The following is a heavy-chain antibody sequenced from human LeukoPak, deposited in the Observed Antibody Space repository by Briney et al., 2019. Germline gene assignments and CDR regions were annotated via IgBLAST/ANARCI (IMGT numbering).Heavy chain of an antibody. V-gene: IGHV3-23*01. D-gene: IGHD2-21*02. J-gene: IGHJ4*02. CDR1: GFTFSSYA. CDR3: AKSLAYCGGDCYAVDY. Sequence: GGSLRLSCAASGFTFSSYAMSWVRQAPGKGLEWVSAISGSGGSTYYADSVKGRFTISRDNSRNTLYLQMNSLRAEDTAVYYCAKSLAYCGGDCYAVDYWGQGTLVTVSS. CDR2: ISGSGGST.